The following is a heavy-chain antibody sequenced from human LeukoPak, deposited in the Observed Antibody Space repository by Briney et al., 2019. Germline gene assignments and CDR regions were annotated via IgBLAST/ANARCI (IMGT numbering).Heavy chain of an antibody. D-gene: IGHD6-13*01. CDR1: GFTFSTYG. V-gene: IGHV3-23*01. Sequence: PGGSLRLSCGASGFTFSTYGMSWVRQAPGKGLEWVSGISGSGGRTYYADSVKGRFTISRDNSKNTLSLQMNSLRAEDTAVYYCAASLGYSSSCNVAGCGYWGQGTLVTVSS. CDR2: ISGSGGRT. J-gene: IGHJ4*02. CDR3: AASLGYSSSCNVAGCGY.